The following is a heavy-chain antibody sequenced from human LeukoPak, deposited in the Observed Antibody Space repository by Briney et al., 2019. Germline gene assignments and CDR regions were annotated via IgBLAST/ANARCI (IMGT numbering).Heavy chain of an antibody. CDR2: INPNSGDT. Sequence: ASVKVSCKASGYTFTGYYMHWVRQAPGQGLEWMGWINPNSGDTKYSQKFQGRVTMSRDTSIRTAYMELTRLRSDDTAVYYCATQRGSYLWGTDFDYWGQGTLVTVSS. D-gene: IGHD3-16*01. CDR3: ATQRGSYLWGTDFDY. V-gene: IGHV1-2*02. CDR1: GYTFTGYY. J-gene: IGHJ4*02.